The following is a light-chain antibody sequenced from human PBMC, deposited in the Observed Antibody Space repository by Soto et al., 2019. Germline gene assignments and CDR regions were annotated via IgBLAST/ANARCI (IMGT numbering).Light chain of an antibody. V-gene: IGKV1-17*01. CDR3: LHLDSYPRT. CDR2: GAS. J-gene: IGKJ1*01. Sequence: DIQITQSPSSLSALVRDTAAITFASMQCIGNDLCWYQQKPGKAPKRLIYGASILQSGVPSRFSGSGSGTAFTLTISSLQTEDFATYYCLHLDSYPRTFGQGPKVDIK. CDR1: QCIGND.